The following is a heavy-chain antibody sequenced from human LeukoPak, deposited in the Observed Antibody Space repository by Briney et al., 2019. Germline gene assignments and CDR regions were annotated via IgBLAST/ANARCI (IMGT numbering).Heavy chain of an antibody. D-gene: IGHD1-26*01. CDR2: IYYSGRT. CDR3: ARDGNPWNLDV. CDR1: GGSISPYY. J-gene: IGHJ2*01. Sequence: PSKTLSLTCTVSGGSISPYYWTWIRQSPGKALEWIGYIYYSGRTSYNPSLKSRVTMPVDTSKNQFSLQLSSVTAADTAVYYCARDGNPWNLDVWGRGTLVTVSS. V-gene: IGHV4-59*01.